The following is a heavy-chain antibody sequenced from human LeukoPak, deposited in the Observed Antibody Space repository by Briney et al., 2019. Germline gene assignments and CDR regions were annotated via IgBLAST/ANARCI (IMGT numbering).Heavy chain of an antibody. CDR1: GFTFSSYG. J-gene: IGHJ4*02. Sequence: GRSLRLSCAASGFTFSSYGMHWVRQAPGKGLEWVAVIWYDGSNTYYADSVKGRFTISRDNSKNTLYLQMNSLRAEDTAVYYCAKAFLTYYDFWSGYYPDYWGQGTLVTVSS. V-gene: IGHV3-33*06. D-gene: IGHD3-3*01. CDR2: IWYDGSNT. CDR3: AKAFLTYYDFWSGYYPDY.